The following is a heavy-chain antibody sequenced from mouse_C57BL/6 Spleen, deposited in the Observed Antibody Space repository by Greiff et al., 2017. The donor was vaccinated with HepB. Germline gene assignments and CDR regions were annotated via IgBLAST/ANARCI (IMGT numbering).Heavy chain of an antibody. D-gene: IGHD1-1*01. V-gene: IGHV14-2*01. CDR1: GFNITGYY. Sequence: VQLQQSGAELVKPGASVKLSCTASGFNITGYYMHWVKQRPEQGLEWIGRIDPEDGETKYDPKFQGKATITADTSSNTAHLQLSSLTSEDTAVYYCARGYKGSSYGPAWFAYWGQGTLVTVSA. CDR3: ARGYKGSSYGPAWFAY. J-gene: IGHJ3*01. CDR2: IDPEDGET.